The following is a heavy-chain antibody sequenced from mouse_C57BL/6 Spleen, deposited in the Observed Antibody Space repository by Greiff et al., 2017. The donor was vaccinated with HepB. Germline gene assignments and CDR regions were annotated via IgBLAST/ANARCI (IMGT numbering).Heavy chain of an antibody. Sequence: EVKLMESGPGLVKPSQSLSLTCSVTGYSIPSGYYWNWIRQFPGNKLEWMGYISYDGSNNYNPSLKNRISITRDTSKNQFFLKLNSVTTEDTATYYCARAAYDYERWYFDVWGTGTTVTVSS. V-gene: IGHV3-6*01. CDR1: GYSIPSGYY. CDR2: ISYDGSN. CDR3: ARAAYDYERWYFDV. D-gene: IGHD2-4*01. J-gene: IGHJ1*03.